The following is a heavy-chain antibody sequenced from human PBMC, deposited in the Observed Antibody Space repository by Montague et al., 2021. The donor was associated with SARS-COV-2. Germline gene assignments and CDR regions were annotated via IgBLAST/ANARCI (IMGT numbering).Heavy chain of an antibody. CDR3: AKGSHIDETRGLRTGGLDP. J-gene: IGHJ5*02. CDR1: GASFSGYH. Sequence: SETLSLTCAVSGASFSGYHWTWLRQPPGKGLEWIGDINYSGNTTYNPSLQSRVTMSVDTSKNQFSLRLSSVTAADTAVYFCAKGSHIDETRGLRTGGLDPWGQGTLVTVSS. D-gene: IGHD7-27*01. V-gene: IGHV4-34*01. CDR2: INYSGNT.